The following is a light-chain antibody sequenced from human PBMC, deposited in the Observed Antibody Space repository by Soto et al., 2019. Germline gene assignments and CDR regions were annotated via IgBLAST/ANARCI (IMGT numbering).Light chain of an antibody. J-gene: IGKJ4*01. CDR3: QQYGSPALS. CDR2: GAS. CDR1: QSINSNN. Sequence: EIVLTQSPGTLSLSPGERATLSCRAAQSINSNNLAWYQQRPGQGPRLLIYGASTRATGIPDRFSGSGSGTDFTLTIPRVEPEDFAMYYCQQYGSPALSFGGGTKVEI. V-gene: IGKV3-20*01.